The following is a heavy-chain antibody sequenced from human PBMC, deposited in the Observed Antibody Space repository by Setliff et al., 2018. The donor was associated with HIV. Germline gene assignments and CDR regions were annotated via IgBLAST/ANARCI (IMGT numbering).Heavy chain of an antibody. Sequence: SETLSLTCTVSGVSITSGGYYWSWIRQPAGKRLEWIGRVYISGTTHYNPSLTSRVTMKLDMSKSQLSLFLTSVTAADTPVYYCARHSGLGGYYSPFDYWGPGTLVTVSS. CDR2: VYISGTT. V-gene: IGHV4-61*02. J-gene: IGHJ4*02. CDR1: GVSITSGGYY. D-gene: IGHD3-22*01. CDR3: ARHSGLGGYYSPFDY.